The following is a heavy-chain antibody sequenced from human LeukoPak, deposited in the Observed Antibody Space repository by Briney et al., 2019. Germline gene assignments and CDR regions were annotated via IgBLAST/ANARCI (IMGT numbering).Heavy chain of an antibody. CDR1: GFTFDDYA. CDR2: ISWNSGSI. D-gene: IGHD6-19*01. Sequence: QPGRSQRLSCAASGFTFDDYAMHWVRQAPGKGLEWVSGISWNSGSIGYADSVKGRFTISRDNAKNSLYLQMNSLRAEDTALYYCAKDIDSYSSGWYGGFDYWGQGTLVTVSS. CDR3: AKDIDSYSSGWYGGFDY. J-gene: IGHJ4*02. V-gene: IGHV3-9*01.